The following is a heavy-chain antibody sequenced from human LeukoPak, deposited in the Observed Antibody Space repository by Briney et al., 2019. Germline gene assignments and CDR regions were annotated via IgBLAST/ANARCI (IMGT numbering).Heavy chain of an antibody. Sequence: GGSLRLSCAASGFTFSSYAMHWVRQAPGKGLERVAVISYDGSNKYYADSVKGRFTISRDNSKNTLYLQMNSLRAEDTAVYYCARSLEWLSDFDYWGQGTLVTVSS. CDR2: ISYDGSNK. CDR1: GFTFSSYA. CDR3: ARSLEWLSDFDY. J-gene: IGHJ4*02. D-gene: IGHD3-3*01. V-gene: IGHV3-30*04.